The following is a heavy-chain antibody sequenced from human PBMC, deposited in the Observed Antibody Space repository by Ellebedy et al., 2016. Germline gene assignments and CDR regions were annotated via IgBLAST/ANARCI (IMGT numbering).Heavy chain of an antibody. Sequence: GESLKISXAASGFTFSSYAMSWVRQAPGKGLEWVSAISGSGGSTYYADSVKGRFTISRDNSKNTLYLQMNSLRAEDAAVYYCAKVLSGIAAHYGMDVWGQGTTVNV. V-gene: IGHV3-23*01. CDR1: GFTFSSYA. CDR3: AKVLSGIAAHYGMDV. CDR2: ISGSGGST. D-gene: IGHD6-6*01. J-gene: IGHJ6*02.